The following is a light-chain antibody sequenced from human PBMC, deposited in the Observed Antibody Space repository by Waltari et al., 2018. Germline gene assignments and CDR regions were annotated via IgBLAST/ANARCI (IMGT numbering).Light chain of an antibody. CDR3: QHYVRLPAT. J-gene: IGKJ1*01. CDR1: QSVSRT. CDR2: GAS. Sequence: ERATLSGGASQSVSRTLAWYQQKPGQAPRLLIYGASTRATGIPDRFSGGGSGTDFSLTISRLEPEDFAVYYCQHYVRLPATFGQGTKVEIK. V-gene: IGKV3-20*01.